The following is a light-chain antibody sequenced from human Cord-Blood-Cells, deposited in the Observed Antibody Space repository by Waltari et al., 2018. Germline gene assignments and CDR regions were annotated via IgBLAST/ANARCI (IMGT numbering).Light chain of an antibody. CDR3: CSYAGSSTWV. CDR1: SSHVGRYNL. V-gene: IGLV2-23*01. Sequence: QSALTQPASVSGSPGQSITISCTGTSSHVGRYNLVSWYQQHPGKAPKFMIYEGSKRPSGVSDRFSGSKSGNTASLTISGLQAEDEADYYCCSYAGSSTWVFGGGTKLTVL. J-gene: IGLJ3*02. CDR2: EGS.